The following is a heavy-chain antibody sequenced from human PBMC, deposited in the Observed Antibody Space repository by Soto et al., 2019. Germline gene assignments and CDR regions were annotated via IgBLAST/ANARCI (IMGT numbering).Heavy chain of an antibody. V-gene: IGHV1-18*01. CDR2: ISAYNGNT. CDR3: ARGGTPIDY. J-gene: IGHJ4*02. D-gene: IGHD3-16*01. CDR1: GYTFTNFG. Sequence: QVKLVQSGAEVKKPGASVKVSCKASGYTFTNFGISWVRQAPGQGLEWMGWISAYNGNTNYAQRFQGRVTMTTDTSPSTAYMEVRSLRFDDAAVYYGARGGTPIDYWGQGTLVTVSS.